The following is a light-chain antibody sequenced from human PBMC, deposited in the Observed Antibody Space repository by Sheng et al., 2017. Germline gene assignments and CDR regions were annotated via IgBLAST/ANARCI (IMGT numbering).Light chain of an antibody. CDR3: QQYGTSPKLT. J-gene: IGKJ4*01. CDR1: QTVSGTY. CDR2: XAS. Sequence: EIVLTQSPGTLSLSPGERATLSCRASQTVSGTYLAWYQQKPGQAPRLLIXXASSRATGIPDRFSGSGSGTDFTLTISRLEPEDFATYYCQQYGTSPKLTFGGGTKVEIK. V-gene: IGKV3-20*01.